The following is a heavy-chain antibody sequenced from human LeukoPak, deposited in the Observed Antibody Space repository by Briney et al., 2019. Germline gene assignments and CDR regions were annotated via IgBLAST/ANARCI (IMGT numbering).Heavy chain of an antibody. D-gene: IGHD6-19*01. CDR2: IYTSGST. Sequence: SETLSLTCTVSGGSISSYYWSWIRQPAGKGLEWIGRIYTSGSTSYNPSLKSRVTMSVDTSKNQFSLKLSSVTAADTAVYYCAAGGIAVVGNRKYFQHWGQGTLVTVSS. CDR1: GGSISSYY. V-gene: IGHV4-4*07. J-gene: IGHJ1*01. CDR3: AAGGIAVVGNRKYFQH.